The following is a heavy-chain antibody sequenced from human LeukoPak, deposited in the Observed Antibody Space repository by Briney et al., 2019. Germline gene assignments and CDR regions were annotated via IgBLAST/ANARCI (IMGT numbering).Heavy chain of an antibody. D-gene: IGHD4-11*01. CDR1: GGSISSYY. CDR3: ARVTDSNRYWYFDL. Sequence: SETLSLTCTVSGGSISSYYWTWIRQPPGKGLEWIGYIYYRGRTNYNPSLKSRATISVDTSKNQFSLKLSSVTAEDTAVYYCARVTDSNRYWYFDLWGRGTLVTVSS. CDR2: IYYRGRT. J-gene: IGHJ2*01. V-gene: IGHV4-59*01.